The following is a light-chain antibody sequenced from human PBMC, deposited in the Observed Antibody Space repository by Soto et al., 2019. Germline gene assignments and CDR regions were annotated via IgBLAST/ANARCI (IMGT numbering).Light chain of an antibody. CDR3: SSHAGRGSII. V-gene: IGLV2-23*02. CDR2: EVN. Sequence: QSALTQPASVSGSPGQSITFSCTGASTDIGRYDLVAWYQQDPGKAPKLMIYEVNKRPSGVSDRFSGSKSGNTASLTISGLQAEDEADYFCSSHAGRGSIIFGGGTKLTVL. CDR1: STDIGRYDL. J-gene: IGLJ2*01.